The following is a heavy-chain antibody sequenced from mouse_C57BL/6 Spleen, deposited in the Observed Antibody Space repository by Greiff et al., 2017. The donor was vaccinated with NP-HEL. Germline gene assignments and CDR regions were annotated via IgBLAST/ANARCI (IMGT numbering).Heavy chain of an antibody. Sequence: QVQLQQSGAELARPGASVKLSCKASGYTFTSYGISWVKQRTGQGLEWIGEIYPRSGNTYYNEKFKGKATLTADKSSSTAYMELRSLTSEDSAVYFCAVLWLRREDYFDYWGQGATLTVSS. D-gene: IGHD2-2*01. CDR3: AVLWLRREDYFDY. CDR2: IYPRSGNT. J-gene: IGHJ2*01. CDR1: GYTFTSYG. V-gene: IGHV1-81*01.